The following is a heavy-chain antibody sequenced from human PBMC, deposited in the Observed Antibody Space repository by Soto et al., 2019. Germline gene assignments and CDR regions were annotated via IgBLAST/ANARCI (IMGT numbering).Heavy chain of an antibody. V-gene: IGHV4-59*08. CDR2: IYYSGST. CDR1: GGSISSYY. CDR3: ARHYYDFWSGYPRGEYYYYYYMDV. D-gene: IGHD3-3*01. J-gene: IGHJ6*03. Sequence: SETLSLTCTVSGGSISSYYWSWIRQPPGKGLEWIGYIYYSGSTNYNPSLKSRVTISVDTSKNQFSLKLSSVTAADTAVYYCARHYYDFWSGYPRGEYYYYYYMDVWGKVTTVPVSS.